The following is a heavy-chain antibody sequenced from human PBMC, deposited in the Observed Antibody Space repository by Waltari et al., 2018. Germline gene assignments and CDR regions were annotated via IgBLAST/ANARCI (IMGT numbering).Heavy chain of an antibody. Sequence: QVQLVESGGGVVQPGRSLRLSCAASGFTFSSSAMPWVRPPPGKGLEWVAVISYDGSNKYYADSVKGRFTISRDNSKNTLYLQMNSLRAEDTAVYYCARDVFGWGSGPAPYWGQGTLVTVSS. CDR3: ARDVFGWGSGPAPY. CDR1: GFTFSSSA. D-gene: IGHD3-16*01. CDR2: ISYDGSNK. V-gene: IGHV3-30-3*01. J-gene: IGHJ4*02.